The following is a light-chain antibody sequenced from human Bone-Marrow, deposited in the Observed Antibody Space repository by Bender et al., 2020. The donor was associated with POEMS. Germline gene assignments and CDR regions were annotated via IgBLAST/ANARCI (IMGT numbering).Light chain of an antibody. Sequence: QSALTQPASVSGSPGQSITVSCTGTSSEVGGYNFVSWYQHHPGKAPKLMIYDVTHRPSGVSDRFSGSKSGNTASLTISGLQAEDEADYYCSSYTSTNTLVVFGGGTKLTVL. CDR1: SSEVGGYNF. J-gene: IGLJ2*01. V-gene: IGLV2-14*03. CDR2: DVT. CDR3: SSYTSTNTLVV.